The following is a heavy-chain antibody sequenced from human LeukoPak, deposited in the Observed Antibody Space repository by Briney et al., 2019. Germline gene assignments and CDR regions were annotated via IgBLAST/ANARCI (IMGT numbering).Heavy chain of an antibody. D-gene: IGHD4-17*01. CDR3: ARNGDYSADY. J-gene: IGHJ4*02. V-gene: IGHV4-4*02. Sequence: PSGTLSLTCDVSGGSISSGYWWSWLRQPPGKGLEWIGEIHHSGSTNYNPSLKSRVTISVDKSKNQFSVMLTPVTAADTAVYYCARNGDYSADYWGQGTLVTVSS. CDR1: GGSISSGYW. CDR2: IHHSGST.